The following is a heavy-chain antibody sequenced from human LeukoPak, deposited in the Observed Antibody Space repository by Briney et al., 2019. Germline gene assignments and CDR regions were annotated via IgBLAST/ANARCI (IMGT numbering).Heavy chain of an antibody. V-gene: IGHV3-48*03. CDR3: AELGITMIGGV. CDR1: GFTFGDYS. Sequence: GGSLRLSCTASGFTFGDYSMNWVRQAPGKGLEWVSYISSSGSTIYYADSVKGRFTISRDNAKNSLYLQMNSLRAEDTAVYYCAELGITMIGGVWGKGTTVTISS. CDR2: ISSSGSTI. J-gene: IGHJ6*04. D-gene: IGHD3-10*02.